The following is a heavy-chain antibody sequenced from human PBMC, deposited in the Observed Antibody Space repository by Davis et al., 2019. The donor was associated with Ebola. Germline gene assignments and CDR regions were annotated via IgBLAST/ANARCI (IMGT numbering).Heavy chain of an antibody. CDR2: INTNTGNP. D-gene: IGHD2-15*01. CDR3: ATTPVGDYVDY. CDR1: GYTFTNYY. J-gene: IGHJ4*02. Sequence: AASVKVSCKASGYTFTNYYMHWVRQAPGQGLEWMGWINTNTGNPTYAQGFTGRFVFSLDTSVSTAYLQISSLKAEDTAVYYCATTPVGDYVDYWGQGTLVTVSS. V-gene: IGHV7-4-1*02.